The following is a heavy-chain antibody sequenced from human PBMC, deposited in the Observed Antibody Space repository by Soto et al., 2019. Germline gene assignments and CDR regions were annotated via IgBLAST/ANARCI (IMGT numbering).Heavy chain of an antibody. V-gene: IGHV4-30-4*01. CDR2: IYYSGST. Sequence: SETLSLTCTVSGGSISSGDYYWSWIRQPPGKGLEWIGYIYYSGSTYYNPSLKSRVTISVDTSKNQFSLKLSSVTAADTAVYYCARTLSEYSSSGCWFDPWGQGTLVTVSS. CDR3: ARTLSEYSSSGCWFDP. CDR1: GGSISSGDYY. D-gene: IGHD6-6*01. J-gene: IGHJ5*02.